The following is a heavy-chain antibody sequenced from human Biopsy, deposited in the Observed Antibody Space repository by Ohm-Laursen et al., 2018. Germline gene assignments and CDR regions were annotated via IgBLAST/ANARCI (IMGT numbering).Heavy chain of an antibody. J-gene: IGHJ5*02. CDR2: IFYRGST. D-gene: IGHD3-22*01. Sequence: SETLSLTWTVSGGSISNNNYYWGWIRQPPGKGLEWIGSIFYRGSTHYKPSLKSRVNISVDTPKNQFSLKLNSVTAADTAVHYCARDYDTSGYYYVSWGQGTLVTVSS. CDR3: ARDYDTSGYYYVS. V-gene: IGHV4-39*01. CDR1: GGSISNNNYY.